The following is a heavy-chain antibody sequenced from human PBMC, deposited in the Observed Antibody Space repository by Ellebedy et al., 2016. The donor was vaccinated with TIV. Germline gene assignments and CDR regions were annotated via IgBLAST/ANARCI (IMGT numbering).Heavy chain of an antibody. CDR2: ISGSGGST. Sequence: GGSLRLSXAASGFTFSSYAMSWVRQAPGKGLEWVSAISGSGGSTYYADSVKGRFTISRDNSKNTLYLQMNSLRAEDTAVYYCAKDLASTMVRGVMRAFDIWGQGTMVTVSS. V-gene: IGHV3-23*01. D-gene: IGHD3-10*01. J-gene: IGHJ3*02. CDR1: GFTFSSYA. CDR3: AKDLASTMVRGVMRAFDI.